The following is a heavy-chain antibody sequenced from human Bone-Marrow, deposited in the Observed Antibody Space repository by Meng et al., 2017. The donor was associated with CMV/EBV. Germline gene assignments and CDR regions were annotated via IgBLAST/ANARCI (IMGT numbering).Heavy chain of an antibody. CDR2: IIPILGIA. D-gene: IGHD3-3*01. CDR3: ARDYDFWSGYSPAYYYYGMDV. J-gene: IGHJ6*02. V-gene: IGHV1-69*10. CDR1: GGTFSSYA. Sequence: SVKVSCKASGGTFSSYAISWVRQAPGQGLEWMGGIIPILGIANYAQKFQGRVTITADKSTSTAYMELSSLRSEDTAVYYCARDYDFWSGYSPAYYYYGMDVWGQGTTVTVSS.